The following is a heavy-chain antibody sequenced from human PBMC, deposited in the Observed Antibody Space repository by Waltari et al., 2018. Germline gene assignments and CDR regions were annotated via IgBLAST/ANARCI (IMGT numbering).Heavy chain of an antibody. Sequence: QVQLQQSGPGLVKPSQTLSLTCAISGASVSSNSAAWNWIRQSPSRGLEWLGRTYYRSKWYNDYAVSVKSRITINPDTSKNHFSLQLNSVTPEDTAVYYCARDDRARIGYKNILQFDSWGQGTLVTVSS. CDR1: GASVSSNSAA. CDR2: TYYRSKWYN. J-gene: IGHJ5*01. V-gene: IGHV6-1*01. D-gene: IGHD3-9*01. CDR3: ARDDRARIGYKNILQFDS.